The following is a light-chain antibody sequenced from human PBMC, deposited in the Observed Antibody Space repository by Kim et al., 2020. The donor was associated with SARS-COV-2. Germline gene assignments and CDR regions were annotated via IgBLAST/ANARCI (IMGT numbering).Light chain of an antibody. Sequence: AFVGDRVHITCRASQTNNNWLAWYQQKPGKAPKVLVVAASCLESGAPSTFSGSGSGTDFALPIRSLQPEDFATYYCQQYDIPPFTFGQGTKLEI. CDR1: QTNNNW. CDR3: QQYDIPPFT. CDR2: AAS. V-gene: IGKV1-5*01. J-gene: IGKJ2*01.